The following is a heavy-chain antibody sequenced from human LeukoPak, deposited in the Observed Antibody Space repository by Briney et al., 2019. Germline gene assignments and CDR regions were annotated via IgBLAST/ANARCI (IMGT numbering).Heavy chain of an antibody. J-gene: IGHJ3*02. CDR2: INHSGST. CDR3: ARGIFPDI. CDR1: GGSFSGYY. D-gene: IGHD2-15*01. V-gene: IGHV4-34*01. Sequence: ASETLSLTCAVYGGSFSGYYWSWIRQPPGKGLEWIGEINHSGSTNYNPSLKSRVTISVDTSKNQFSLKLSSVTAADTAVYYCARGIFPDIWGKGTMVTVSS.